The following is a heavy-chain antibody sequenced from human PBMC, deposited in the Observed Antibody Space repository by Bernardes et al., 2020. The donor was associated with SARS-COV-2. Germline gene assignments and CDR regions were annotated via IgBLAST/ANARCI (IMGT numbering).Heavy chain of an antibody. J-gene: IGHJ6*03. CDR2: IYYSGST. D-gene: IGHD3-3*01. Sequence: SETLSLTCTVSGGSISSSSYYWGWIRQPPGKGLEWIGSIYYSGSTYYNPSLKSRVTISVDTSKNQFSLKLSSVTAADTAVYYCARVLITIFGVVPLGANYYYYYMDVWGKGTTVTVSS. CDR3: ARVLITIFGVVPLGANYYYYYMDV. V-gene: IGHV4-39*07. CDR1: GGSISSSSYY.